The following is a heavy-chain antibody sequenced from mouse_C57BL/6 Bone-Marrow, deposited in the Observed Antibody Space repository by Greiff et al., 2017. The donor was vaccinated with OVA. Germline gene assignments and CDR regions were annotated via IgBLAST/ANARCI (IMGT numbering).Heavy chain of an antibody. CDR2: ISSGSSTI. CDR1: GFTFSDYG. CDR3: ARGRRAWFAY. V-gene: IGHV5-17*01. J-gene: IGHJ3*01. Sequence: EVQVVESGVCLVKPGGSLKLSCAASGFTFSDYGMHWVRQAPEKGLEWVAYISSGSSTIYYADTVKGRFTISRDNAKNTLFLQMTSLRSEDTAMYYCARGRRAWFAYWGQGTLVTVSA.